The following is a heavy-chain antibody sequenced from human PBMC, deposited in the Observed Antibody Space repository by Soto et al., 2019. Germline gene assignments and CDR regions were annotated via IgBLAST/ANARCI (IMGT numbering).Heavy chain of an antibody. Sequence: GASVKVSCKASGGTFSSYAISWVRQAPGQGLEWMGGIIPIFGTANYAQKFQGRVTITADESTSTAHMELSSLRSEDTAVYYCARGDYRGYYYYGMDVWGQGTTVTVS. CDR3: ARGDYRGYYYYGMDV. CDR1: GGTFSSYA. D-gene: IGHD4-4*01. V-gene: IGHV1-69*13. J-gene: IGHJ6*02. CDR2: IIPIFGTA.